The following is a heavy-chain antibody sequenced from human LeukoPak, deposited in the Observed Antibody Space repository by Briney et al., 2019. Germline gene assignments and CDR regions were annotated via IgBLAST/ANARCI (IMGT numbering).Heavy chain of an antibody. Sequence: GGSLRLSCAASGFTLSSYGMNWVRQAPGKGLEWVSYISSSSSTMYYADSVKGRFTISRDNANNSLYLQMNGLRAEDTAVYYCARDACSSTSCYFDYWGQGTLVTVSS. D-gene: IGHD2-2*01. CDR3: ARDACSSTSCYFDY. V-gene: IGHV3-48*01. CDR1: GFTLSSYG. J-gene: IGHJ4*02. CDR2: ISSSSSTM.